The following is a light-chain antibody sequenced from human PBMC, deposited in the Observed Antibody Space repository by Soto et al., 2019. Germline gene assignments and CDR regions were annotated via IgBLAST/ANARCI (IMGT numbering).Light chain of an antibody. CDR1: SGDVGGYKY. J-gene: IGLJ1*01. V-gene: IGLV2-14*01. CDR2: EVS. Sequence: QSVLTQPASVSGSPGQSITISCTGTSGDVGGYKYVSWYQHHPGKAPKLMIYEVSNRPSGVSDRFSGSKSGNTASLTISGLQAEDEADYYCFSFRISSYVFGTGTKVNAL. CDR3: FSFRISSYV.